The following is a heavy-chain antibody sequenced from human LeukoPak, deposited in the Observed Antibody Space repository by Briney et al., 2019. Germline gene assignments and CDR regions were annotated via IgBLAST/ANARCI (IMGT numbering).Heavy chain of an antibody. CDR3: ARGSGGSPQMASIDY. J-gene: IGHJ4*02. CDR1: GGSISSYY. CDR2: IYYSGTT. D-gene: IGHD5-24*01. Sequence: ASETLSLTCTVSGGSISSYYWSWIRQPPGKGLEWLGHIYYSGTTNYNPSLKSRVTISVDTSKNQFSLKLNSVTAADTAVYFCARGSGGSPQMASIDYWGQGTLVAVSS. V-gene: IGHV4-59*08.